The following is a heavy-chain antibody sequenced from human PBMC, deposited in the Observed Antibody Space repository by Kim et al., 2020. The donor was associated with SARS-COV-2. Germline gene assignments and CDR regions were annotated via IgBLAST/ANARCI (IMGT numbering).Heavy chain of an antibody. CDR1: GFTLSSYD. V-gene: IGHV3-13*01. CDR3: ARARGFAFDI. J-gene: IGHJ3*02. Sequence: GGSLRLSCAASGFTLSSYDMYWVRQVTGKGLEWVSGIGIAGDTYYPGSVKGRFTISKENAKNFLYLQMNSLKAGDTAVYYCARARGFAFDIWGQGTMVTVSS. D-gene: IGHD3-10*01. CDR2: IGIAGDT.